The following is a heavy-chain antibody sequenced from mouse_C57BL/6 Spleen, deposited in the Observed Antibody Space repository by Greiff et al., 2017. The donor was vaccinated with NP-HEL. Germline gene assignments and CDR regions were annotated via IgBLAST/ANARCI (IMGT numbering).Heavy chain of an antibody. CDR3: ARSSSYGFAY. V-gene: IGHV1-64*01. J-gene: IGHJ3*01. CDR2: IHPNSGST. Sequence: QVQLQQSGAELVKPGASVKLSCKASGYTFTSYWMHWVKQRPGQGLEWIGMIHPNSGSTNYNEKFKSKATLTVDKSSSTAYMQLSSLTSEDSAVYYCARSSSYGFAYWGQGTLVTVSA. D-gene: IGHD1-1*01. CDR1: GYTFTSYW.